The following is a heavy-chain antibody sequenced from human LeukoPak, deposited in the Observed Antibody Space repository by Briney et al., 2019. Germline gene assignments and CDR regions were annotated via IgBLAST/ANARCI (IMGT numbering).Heavy chain of an antibody. CDR2: INPNSGDA. Sequence: GASVKVSCKASGYSFTGYYMHWVRQAPGQGLEWMGWINPNSGDANFAQKFQGRVTMTKDTSTSTVYMEVSRLRSDDTAVFYCARRNYDSSDFEYFQHWGQGTLVTVSS. V-gene: IGHV1-2*02. CDR1: GYSFTGYY. D-gene: IGHD3-22*01. CDR3: ARRNYDSSDFEYFQH. J-gene: IGHJ1*01.